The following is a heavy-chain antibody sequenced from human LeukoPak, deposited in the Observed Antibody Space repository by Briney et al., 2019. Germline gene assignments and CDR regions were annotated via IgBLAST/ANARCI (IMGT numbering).Heavy chain of an antibody. CDR2: INHSGST. J-gene: IGHJ6*03. V-gene: IGHV4-34*01. CDR1: GGGYRGNS. D-gene: IGHD5-18*01. Sequence: GGGYRGNSWRWTHHQQKKGLEWIGEINHSGSTNYNPSLKSRVTISGDTSKNQFSLKLSSVTAADTAVYFCARVGYSYVINDWSRTGLGAYPTKYYYHMDVWGKGTTVTVSS. CDR3: ARVGYSYVINDWSRTGLGAYPTKYYYHMDV.